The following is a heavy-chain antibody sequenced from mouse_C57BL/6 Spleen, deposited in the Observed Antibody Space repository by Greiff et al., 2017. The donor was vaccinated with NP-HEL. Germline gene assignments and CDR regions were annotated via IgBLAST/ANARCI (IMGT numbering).Heavy chain of an antibody. CDR3: ARDGYYYGSSYPFAY. CDR2: ISYDGSN. Sequence: EVKLVESGPGLVKPSQSLSLTCSVTGYSITSGYYWNWIRQFPGNKLEWMGYISYDGSNNYNPSLKNRISITRDTSKNQFFLKLNSVTTEDTATYYCARDGYYYGSSYPFAYWGQGTLVTVSA. V-gene: IGHV3-6*01. J-gene: IGHJ3*01. CDR1: GYSITSGYY. D-gene: IGHD1-1*01.